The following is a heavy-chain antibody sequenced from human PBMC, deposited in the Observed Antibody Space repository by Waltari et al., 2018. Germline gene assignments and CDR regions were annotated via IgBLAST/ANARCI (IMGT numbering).Heavy chain of an antibody. V-gene: IGHV1-2*02. CDR2: INWNSGVT. D-gene: IGHD6-19*01. CDR3: ARDGIGGAHLDY. CDR1: GYTFTDYH. Sequence: VQLVQSGAEVKKPEASVKVSCKASGYTFTDYHIYWVRQAPGQGLEWGVEGVGWINWNSGVTSFAQKFRGRVTMTRDTSISTAYLELTSLTSDDTAVYYCARDGIGGAHLDYWGQGTLVTVSS. J-gene: IGHJ4*02.